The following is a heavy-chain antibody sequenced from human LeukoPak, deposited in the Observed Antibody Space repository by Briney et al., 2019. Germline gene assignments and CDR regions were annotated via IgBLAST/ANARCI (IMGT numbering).Heavy chain of an antibody. CDR2: INPNSGGT. D-gene: IGHD4-17*01. V-gene: IGHV1-2*02. J-gene: IGHJ5*02. Sequence: ASVKVSCKASGYTFTGYYMHWVRQAPGQGLEWMGWINPNSGGTNYAQKFQGRVTMTRDTSISTAYMELSRLRSDDTAVYYCARALLGDYVGNWFDPWAREPWSPSPQ. CDR3: ARALLGDYVGNWFDP. CDR1: GYTFTGYY.